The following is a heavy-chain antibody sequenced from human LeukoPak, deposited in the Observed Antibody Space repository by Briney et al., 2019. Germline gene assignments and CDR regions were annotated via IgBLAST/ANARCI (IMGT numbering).Heavy chain of an antibody. V-gene: IGHV5-51*01. CDR2: IYPGDSDT. D-gene: IGHD3-10*01. J-gene: IGHJ4*02. CDR3: ARGGYYYGSGSSGPVYFDY. Sequence: GESLKISCKGSGYSFTSYWIGWVRQMPGKGLEWMGIIYPGDSDTRYSPSFQGQVTISADKSISTAYLQWSSLKASDTAMYYCARGGYYYGSGSSGPVYFDYWGQGTLVTVSS. CDR1: GYSFTSYW.